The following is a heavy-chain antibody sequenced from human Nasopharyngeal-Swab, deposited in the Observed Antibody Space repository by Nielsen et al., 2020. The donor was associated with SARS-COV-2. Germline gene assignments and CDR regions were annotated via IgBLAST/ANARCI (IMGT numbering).Heavy chain of an antibody. D-gene: IGHD5-24*01. CDR2: FIPVFGTI. CDR3: TRWGYNYTY. CDR1: GTTLSTFG. V-gene: IGHV1-69*13. J-gene: IGHJ4*02. Sequence: SVKVSCKSSGTTLSTFGLSWVRQAPGQGLEWVGGFIPVFGTIDYAQRFLGRVTITADESTTTAYMDLRGLRSDDTAIYYCTRWGYNYTYWGQGTLVTVSS.